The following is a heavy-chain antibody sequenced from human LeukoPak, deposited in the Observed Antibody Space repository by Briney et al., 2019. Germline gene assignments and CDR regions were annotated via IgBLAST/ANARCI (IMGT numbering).Heavy chain of an antibody. J-gene: IGHJ4*02. V-gene: IGHV3-21*04. CDR1: GFTFSSYS. Sequence: GGSLRLSCAASGFTFSSYSMNWVRQAPGKGLEWVSSISSSSTYIYYADSVKGRFSISRDYSQNALYLEMNSLRAEDTATYFCATVRYASAWYLFDHWGRGTLVAVSS. CDR2: ISSSSTYI. D-gene: IGHD6-13*01. CDR3: ATVRYASAWYLFDH.